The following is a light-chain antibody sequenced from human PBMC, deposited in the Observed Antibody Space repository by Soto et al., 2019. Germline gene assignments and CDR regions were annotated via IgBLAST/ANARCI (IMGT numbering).Light chain of an antibody. CDR2: DAS. CDR3: QQYNNWPPIT. V-gene: IGKV3-15*01. J-gene: IGKJ1*01. Sequence: EIVMTQSPATLSVSPWERATLSCRASQSVSSNLAWYQQKPGQAPRLLIYDASTRATGLPARFSGSGSGTEFTLTVSSLQSEDFAVYYCQQYNNWPPITFGQGTKVDIK. CDR1: QSVSSN.